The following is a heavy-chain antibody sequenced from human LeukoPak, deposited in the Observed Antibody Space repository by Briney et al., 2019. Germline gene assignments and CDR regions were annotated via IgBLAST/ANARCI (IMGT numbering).Heavy chain of an antibody. D-gene: IGHD5-18*01. V-gene: IGHV3-21*01. J-gene: IGHJ4*02. CDR3: ARGGVDTASDY. CDR2: ISSSSSYI. CDR1: GFTFSSYS. Sequence: GGSLRLSCAASGFTFSSYSMNWVRQAPGKGLEWVSSISSSSSYIYYADSVKGRFTISRDDAKNSLYLQMNSLRAEDTAVYYCARGGVDTASDYWGQGTLVTVSS.